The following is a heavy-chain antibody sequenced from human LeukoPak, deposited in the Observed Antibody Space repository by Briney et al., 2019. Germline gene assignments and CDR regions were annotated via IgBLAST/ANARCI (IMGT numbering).Heavy chain of an antibody. CDR2: ISTSGSYI. V-gene: IGHV3-21*01. Sequence: PGGSLRLSCSASGFTFSSYSMNWFRQAPGKGLEWVSFISTSGSYIYYADSVKGRFTISRDNAKNSLYLQMNSLRAEDTAVYYCARGESIAVAPPDYWGQGTLVTVSS. CDR3: ARGESIAVAPPDY. J-gene: IGHJ4*02. CDR1: GFTFSSYS. D-gene: IGHD6-19*01.